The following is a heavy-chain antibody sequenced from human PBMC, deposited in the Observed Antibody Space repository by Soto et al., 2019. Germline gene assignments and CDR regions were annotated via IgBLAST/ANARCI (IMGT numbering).Heavy chain of an antibody. CDR1: GFSLSSSGVG. CDR2: IYWDDDK. J-gene: IGHJ4*02. CDR3: ARGGWTTYYSPFFDY. Sequence: QITLKESGPTLVRPTQTLTLTCTFSGFSLSSSGVGVGWIRQPPGKALEWLALIYWDDDKRYSPSLKSRLTTTKYTSKNQVVLTLTKLATVDTATYYCARGGWTTYYSPFFDYWGQGTLVTVSS. V-gene: IGHV2-5*02. D-gene: IGHD3-10*01.